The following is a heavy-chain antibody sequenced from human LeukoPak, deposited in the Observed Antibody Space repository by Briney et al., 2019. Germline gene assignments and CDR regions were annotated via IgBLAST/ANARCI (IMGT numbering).Heavy chain of an antibody. CDR3: ARVSVDDAFDI. D-gene: IGHD4-23*01. J-gene: IGHJ3*02. V-gene: IGHV3-21*01. Sequence: GGSLRLSCAASGFTFSSYNMNWVRQAPGKGLEWVSFISTSSSYIYYADSVKGRFTISRDNAKNSLYLQMNSLRAEDTAVYYCARVSVDDAFDIWGQGTMVTVSS. CDR1: GFTFSSYN. CDR2: ISTSSSYI.